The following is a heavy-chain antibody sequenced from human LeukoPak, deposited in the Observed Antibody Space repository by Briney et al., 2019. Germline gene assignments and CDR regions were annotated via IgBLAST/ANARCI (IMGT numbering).Heavy chain of an antibody. CDR1: GGSISSGGYY. CDR3: ARAARYYGSGSYYDPADY. CDR2: IYYSGST. D-gene: IGHD3-10*01. J-gene: IGHJ4*02. V-gene: IGHV4-31*03. Sequence: SETLSLTCTVSGGSISSGGYYWSWIRQHPGKGLEWIGYIYYSGSTYYNPSLKSRVTISVDTSKNQFSLKLSSVTAADTAVYYCARAARYYGSGSYYDPADYWSQGTLVTVSS.